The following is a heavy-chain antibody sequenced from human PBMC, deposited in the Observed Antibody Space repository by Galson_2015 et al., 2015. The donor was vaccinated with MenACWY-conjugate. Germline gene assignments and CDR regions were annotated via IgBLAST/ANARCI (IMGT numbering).Heavy chain of an antibody. CDR1: GFTFRRFG. J-gene: IGHJ6*03. CDR3: AKDWSVPYSTISYYFYMDV. Sequence: SLRLSCAASGFTFRRFGMHWVRQAPGKGLEWMAVISYDGSNESYADSVKGRFTISRDNSKNTLYLQMNSLRADDTAVYYCAKDWSVPYSTISYYFYMDVWGKGT. D-gene: IGHD6-13*01. CDR2: ISYDGSNE. V-gene: IGHV3-30*18.